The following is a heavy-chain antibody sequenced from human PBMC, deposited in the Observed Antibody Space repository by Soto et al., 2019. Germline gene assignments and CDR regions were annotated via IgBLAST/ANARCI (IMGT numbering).Heavy chain of an antibody. CDR3: ARIRFLEWSDYYYGMDV. V-gene: IGHV4-31*03. CDR2: IYYSGST. D-gene: IGHD3-3*01. J-gene: IGHJ6*02. CDR1: GGSISSGGYY. Sequence: PSETLSLTCSVSGGSISSGGYYWSWIRQHPGKGLEWIGYIYYSGSTYYNPSLKSRVTISVDTPRNQFSLKLSSVTAADTAVYYCARIRFLEWSDYYYGMDVWGQGTTVTVSS.